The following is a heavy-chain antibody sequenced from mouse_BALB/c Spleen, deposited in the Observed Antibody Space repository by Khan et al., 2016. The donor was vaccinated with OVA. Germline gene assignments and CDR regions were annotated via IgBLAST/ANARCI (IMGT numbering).Heavy chain of an antibody. J-gene: IGHJ3*01. CDR2: IFPGSVSI. Sequence: QVQLQQSGGDLMKPGASVKISCKATGYTFSSYWIEWVKQRPGHGLEWIGQIFPGSVSITYNEKFKGKATFTADTSSNTAYMQLSSLTSEDSAVSYCARGGYGGFAFWGQGTLVTVSA. V-gene: IGHV1-9*01. D-gene: IGHD2-2*01. CDR1: GYTFSSYW. CDR3: ARGGYGGFAF.